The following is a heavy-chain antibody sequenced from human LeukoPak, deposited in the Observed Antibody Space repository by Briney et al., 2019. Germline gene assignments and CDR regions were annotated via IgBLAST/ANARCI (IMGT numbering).Heavy chain of an antibody. J-gene: IGHJ6*02. V-gene: IGHV4-30-2*01. CDR2: ISHSESA. Sequence: SETLSLTCTVSGGSISSGANYWSWIRQPPGRGLEWIGYISHSESAYYSPSLESRITISVDTSKNQFSLKLSSVTAADTAVYYCARSGGNSDPPPVYYYYGMDVWGQGTTVTVSS. D-gene: IGHD4-23*01. CDR3: ARSGGNSDPPPVYYYYGMDV. CDR1: GGSISSGANY.